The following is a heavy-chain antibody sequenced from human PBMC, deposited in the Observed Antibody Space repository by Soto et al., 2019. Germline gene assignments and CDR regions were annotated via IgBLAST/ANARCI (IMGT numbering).Heavy chain of an antibody. CDR1: GFTFTSSA. CDR3: AAKYPYDSSGYYHFDY. D-gene: IGHD3-22*01. V-gene: IGHV1-58*01. CDR2: IVVGSGNT. J-gene: IGHJ4*02. Sequence: SVKVSCKASGFTFTSSAVQWVRQARGQRLEWIGWIVVGSGNTNYAQKFQERVTITRDMSASTAYMELSSLRSEDTAVYYCAAKYPYDSSGYYHFDYWGQGTLVTVSS.